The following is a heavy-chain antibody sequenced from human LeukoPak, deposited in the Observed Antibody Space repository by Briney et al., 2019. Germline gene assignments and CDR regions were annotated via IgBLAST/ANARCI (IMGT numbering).Heavy chain of an antibody. D-gene: IGHD3-22*01. Sequence: GGSLRLSCAASGFTFSGSAMHWVRQASGKGLEWVGRIRSKANSYATAYAASVKGRFTISRDDSKNTAYLQMNSLKTEDTAVYYCTSRWENYYDSSGYFSSLDYWGQGTLVTVSS. J-gene: IGHJ4*02. CDR2: IRSKANSYAT. CDR3: TSRWENYYDSSGYFSSLDY. V-gene: IGHV3-73*01. CDR1: GFTFSGSA.